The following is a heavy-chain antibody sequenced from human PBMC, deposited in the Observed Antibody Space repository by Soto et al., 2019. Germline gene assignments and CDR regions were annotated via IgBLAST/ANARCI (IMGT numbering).Heavy chain of an antibody. CDR1: GFTFSSYS. CDR2: ISSSSSTI. CDR3: AREHDPRGYSGYAPYYYMDV. V-gene: IGHV3-48*01. D-gene: IGHD5-12*01. J-gene: IGHJ6*03. Sequence: GGSLRLSCAASGFTFSSYSMNWVRQAPGKGLEWVSYISSSSSTIYYADSVKGRFTISRDNAKNSLYLQMNSLRAEDTAVYYWAREHDPRGYSGYAPYYYMDVWGKGTTVTVSS.